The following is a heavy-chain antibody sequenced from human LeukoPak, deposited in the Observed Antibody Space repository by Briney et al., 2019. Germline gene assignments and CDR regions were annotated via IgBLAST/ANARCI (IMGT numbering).Heavy chain of an antibody. D-gene: IGHD5-24*01. CDR2: ISSSSSYI. Sequence: GGSLRLSCAASGFTFSSYSVNWVRQAPGKGLEWVSSISSSSSYIYYADSVKGRFTISRDNAKNSLYLQMNSLRAEGTAVHYCARDRIEMATAYDYWGQGTLVTVSS. V-gene: IGHV3-21*01. CDR3: ARDRIEMATAYDY. J-gene: IGHJ4*02. CDR1: GFTFSSYS.